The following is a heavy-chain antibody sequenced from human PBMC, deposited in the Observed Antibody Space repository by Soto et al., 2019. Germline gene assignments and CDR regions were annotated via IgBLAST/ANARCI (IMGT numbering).Heavy chain of an antibody. V-gene: IGHV4-30-4*01. Sequence: QVQLQESGPGLVKPSQTLSLTCTVSGGSISSGDYQWSWIRQPPGKVLEWIGNIYYSGSTYYNSSLKSRVTISVDTSKNQFSLKLNSVTAADTAVYYCARRRGTTYYYGMDVWGQGTTVTVSS. CDR3: ARRRGTTYYYGMDV. D-gene: IGHD4-17*01. J-gene: IGHJ6*02. CDR2: IYYSGST. CDR1: GGSISSGDYQ.